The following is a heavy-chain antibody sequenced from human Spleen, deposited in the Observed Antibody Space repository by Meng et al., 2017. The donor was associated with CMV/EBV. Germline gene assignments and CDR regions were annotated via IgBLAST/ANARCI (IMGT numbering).Heavy chain of an antibody. CDR3: ARVPPIVVVPAARNYYFDY. D-gene: IGHD2-2*01. Sequence: SETLSLTCAVSGGSISSSNWWSWVRQPPGKGLEWIGSIYYSGSTYYNPSLKSRVTISVDTSKNQFSLKLSSVTAADTAVYYCARVPPIVVVPAARNYYFDYWGQGTLVTVSS. CDR2: IYYSGST. V-gene: IGHV4-4*02. CDR1: GGSISSSNW. J-gene: IGHJ4*02.